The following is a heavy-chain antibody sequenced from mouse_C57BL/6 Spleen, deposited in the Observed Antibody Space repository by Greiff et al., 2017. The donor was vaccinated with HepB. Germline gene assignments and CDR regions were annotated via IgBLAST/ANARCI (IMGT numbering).Heavy chain of an antibody. Sequence: QVQLQQPGPELVKPGASVKLSCKASGYTFTSYWMHWVKQRPGQGLEWIGNINPSNGGTNYNEKFKSKATLTVDKSASTAYMQLSSLTSEDSAVYYCARWYYDYDWFAYWGQGTLVTVSA. CDR3: ARWYYDYDWFAY. J-gene: IGHJ3*01. CDR1: GYTFTSYW. D-gene: IGHD2-4*01. V-gene: IGHV1-53*01. CDR2: INPSNGGT.